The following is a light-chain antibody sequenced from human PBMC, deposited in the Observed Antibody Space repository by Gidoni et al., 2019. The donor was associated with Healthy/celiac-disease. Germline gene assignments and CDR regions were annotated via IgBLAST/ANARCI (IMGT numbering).Light chain of an antibody. V-gene: IGKV1-5*01. Sequence: IQMPQSPSTLSASVGDRVTITCRASQSISSWLAWYQQKPGKAPKLLIYDASSVESWVPSRCSGSGSGTESTLTISSLQPDYVATYYCQQYNSYLLTFGQGTKVEIK. CDR3: QQYNSYLLT. J-gene: IGKJ1*01. CDR2: DAS. CDR1: QSISSW.